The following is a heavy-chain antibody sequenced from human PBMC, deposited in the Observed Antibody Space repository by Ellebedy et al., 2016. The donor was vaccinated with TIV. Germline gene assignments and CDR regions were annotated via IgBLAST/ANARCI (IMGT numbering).Heavy chain of an antibody. CDR2: ISAYNGNT. Sequence: ASVKVSCKASGYTFTSYGISWVRQAPGQGLEWMGWISAYNGNTNYAQKLQGRVTMTTDTSTSTAYMELRSLRSDDTAVYYCASSAAATVSYYGMDVWGQGTTVTVSS. D-gene: IGHD2-15*01. CDR1: GYTFTSYG. V-gene: IGHV1-18*04. J-gene: IGHJ6*02. CDR3: ASSAAATVSYYGMDV.